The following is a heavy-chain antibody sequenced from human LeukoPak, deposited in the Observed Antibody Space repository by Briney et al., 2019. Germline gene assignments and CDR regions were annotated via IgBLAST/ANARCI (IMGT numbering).Heavy chain of an antibody. D-gene: IGHD3-22*01. CDR2: ISWNSGSI. CDR1: GFTFDDYA. Sequence: GGSLRLSCAASGFTFDDYAMHWVRQAPGKGLEWVSGISWNSGSIGYADSVKGRFTISRDSAKNSLYLQMNSLRAEDTALYYCAKDYYDSSCWGQGTPVTVSS. J-gene: IGHJ4*02. CDR3: AKDYYDSSC. V-gene: IGHV3-9*01.